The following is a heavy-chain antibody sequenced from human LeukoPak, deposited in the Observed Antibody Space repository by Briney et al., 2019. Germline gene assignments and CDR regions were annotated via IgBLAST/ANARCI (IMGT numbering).Heavy chain of an antibody. Sequence: PGGSLRLSCAASGFTFSSYEMNWVRQAPGKGLEWVSAISGSGGSTYYADSVKGRFTISRDNSKNTLYLQMNSLRAEDTAVYYCAKDYRGGRTGYSYGPPPFDYWGQGTLVTVSS. V-gene: IGHV3-23*01. D-gene: IGHD5-18*01. CDR2: ISGSGGST. J-gene: IGHJ4*02. CDR1: GFTFSSYE. CDR3: AKDYRGGRTGYSYGPPPFDY.